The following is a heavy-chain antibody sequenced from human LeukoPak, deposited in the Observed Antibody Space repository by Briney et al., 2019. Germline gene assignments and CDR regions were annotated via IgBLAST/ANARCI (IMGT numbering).Heavy chain of an antibody. D-gene: IGHD3-3*01. V-gene: IGHV3-30*18. CDR2: ISYDGSNK. CDR1: GFTFSSYG. J-gene: IGHJ4*02. CDR3: AKATYDFWSGYLAYSFDY. Sequence: GGSLRLSCAASGFTFSSYGMHWVRQAPGKGLEWVAVISYDGSNKYYADSVKGRFTISRDNSKNALYLQMNSLRAEDTAVYYCAKATYDFWSGYLAYSFDYWGQGTLVTVSS.